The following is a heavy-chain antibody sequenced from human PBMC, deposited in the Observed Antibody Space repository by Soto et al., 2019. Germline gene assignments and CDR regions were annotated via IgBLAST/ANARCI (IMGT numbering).Heavy chain of an antibody. D-gene: IGHD2-15*01. CDR1: GGTFSSYS. V-gene: IGHV1-69*02. CDR3: ASLGGTSDY. Sequence: QVQLVQSGAEVKKPGSSVKVSCKASGGTFSSYSISWVRQAPGQGLEWMGRIIPILGIANYAQKFQGRVTITADKSTRTAYMGLSSLRTEDTAVYYCASLGGTSDYWGQGTLVTVSS. J-gene: IGHJ4*02. CDR2: IIPILGIA.